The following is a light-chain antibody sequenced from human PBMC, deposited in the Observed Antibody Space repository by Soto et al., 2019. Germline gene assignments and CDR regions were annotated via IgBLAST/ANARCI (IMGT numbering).Light chain of an antibody. CDR2: GNS. Sequence: QSVLTQPPSVSGAPGQRVTIFCTGSSSNIGAGYDVHWYQQLPGTAPKLLIYGNSNRPSGVPDRFSGSKSGTSASLAITGLQAEDEADYYCQSYDSSLSGSVFGGGTKVPVL. CDR3: QSYDSSLSGSV. V-gene: IGLV1-40*01. CDR1: SSNIGAGYD. J-gene: IGLJ3*02.